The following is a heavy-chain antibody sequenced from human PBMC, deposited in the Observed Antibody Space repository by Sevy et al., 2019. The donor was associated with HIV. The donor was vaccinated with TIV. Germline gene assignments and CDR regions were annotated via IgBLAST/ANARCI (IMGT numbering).Heavy chain of an antibody. D-gene: IGHD3-22*01. CDR1: GYTLTELS. CDR3: ATTKDYNDSSGYPFDY. CDR2: FDPEDGET. J-gene: IGHJ4*02. V-gene: IGHV1-24*01. Sequence: ASVKVSCKVSGYTLTELSMHWVRQAPGKGLEWMGSFDPEDGETIYAQNFQGRITMTEDRSTDTAYMELSSLRSEDTAVYYCATTKDYNDSSGYPFDYWGQGTLVTVSS.